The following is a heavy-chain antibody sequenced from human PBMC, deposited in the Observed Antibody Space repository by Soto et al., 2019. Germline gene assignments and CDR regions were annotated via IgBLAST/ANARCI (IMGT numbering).Heavy chain of an antibody. V-gene: IGHV1-69*08. J-gene: IGHJ4*02. D-gene: IGHD4-17*01. CDR3: ARETYGDYSGY. CDR2: ITPILGIA. CDR1: GGTFSSYS. Sequence: QVQLVQSGAEVKKPGSSVKVSCKASGGTFSSYSINWVRQAPGQGLEWMGRITPILGIANYAQKFQGRVTITADKSTSTAYMELSSLRSEDTAVYYCARETYGDYSGYWGQGTLVTVSS.